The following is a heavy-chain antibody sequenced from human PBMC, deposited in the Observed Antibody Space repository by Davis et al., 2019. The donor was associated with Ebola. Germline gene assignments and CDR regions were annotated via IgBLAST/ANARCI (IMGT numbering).Heavy chain of an antibody. J-gene: IGHJ6*02. V-gene: IGHV3-48*03. Sequence: PGGSLRLSCAASGFTFSSYEMNWVRQAPGKGLEWVSYISSSGSTIYYADSVKGRFTISRDNAKNSLYLQMNSLRAEDTAVYYCAREKSQVLRFLEWLSDYYGMDVWGQGTTVTVSS. CDR1: GFTFSSYE. CDR3: AREKSQVLRFLEWLSDYYGMDV. D-gene: IGHD3-3*01. CDR2: ISSSGSTI.